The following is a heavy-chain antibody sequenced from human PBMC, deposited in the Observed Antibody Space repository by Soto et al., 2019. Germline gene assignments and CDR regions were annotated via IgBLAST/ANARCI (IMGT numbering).Heavy chain of an antibody. CDR3: ATIRGGSGYYYCND. V-gene: IGHV3-23*01. Sequence: EVHLLESGGDLVHPGGSVRLSCAASGFIFSTYVMAWVRQAPGKGLEWVSIIRRKSEATYYADSVNGRFTISRDNSKNTLYLQMDSLRAEDTALYYCATIRGGSGYYYCNDWGQGTPVTVSS. J-gene: IGHJ4*02. D-gene: IGHD3-22*01. CDR1: GFIFSTYV. CDR2: IRRKSEAT.